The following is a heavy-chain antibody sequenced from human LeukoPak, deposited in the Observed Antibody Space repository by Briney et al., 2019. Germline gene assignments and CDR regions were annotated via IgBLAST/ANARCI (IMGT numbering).Heavy chain of an antibody. D-gene: IGHD3-22*01. CDR1: GYTFTTYA. CDR2: INAGNGNT. Sequence: ASVKVSCKASGYTFTTYAMHWVRQAPGQRLEWMGWINAGNGNTKNSQKFRGRVTITRDTSASTAYMELSSLRSEDTAVYYCARDSGWLFNDAFDIWGQGTMVTVSS. J-gene: IGHJ3*02. V-gene: IGHV1-3*01. CDR3: ARDSGWLFNDAFDI.